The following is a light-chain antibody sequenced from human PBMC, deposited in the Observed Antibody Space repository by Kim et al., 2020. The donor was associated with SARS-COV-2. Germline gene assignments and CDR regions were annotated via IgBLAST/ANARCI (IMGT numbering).Light chain of an antibody. CDR2: DAS. Sequence: EIVLTQSPGTLSLSPGERATLSCRASQSVSSSYLAWYQHKPGQAPRLLISDASSRASGIPDRFSGSGSGTDFTLTITRLEPEDFAVYYCQQYGRSPLTFGGVTKVDIK. J-gene: IGKJ4*01. CDR3: QQYGRSPLT. V-gene: IGKV3-20*01. CDR1: QSVSSSY.